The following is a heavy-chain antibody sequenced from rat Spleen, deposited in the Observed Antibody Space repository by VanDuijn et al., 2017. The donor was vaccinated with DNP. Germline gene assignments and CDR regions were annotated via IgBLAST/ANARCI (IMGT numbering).Heavy chain of an antibody. CDR1: GFTFSDYA. CDR2: ISTGGGTT. CDR3: ARAKWWGFAY. D-gene: IGHD1-1*01. Sequence: EVQLVESGGGLVQPGRSLKLSCAASGFTFSDYAMAWVRQAPTKGLEWVTTISTGGGTTYYRDSVKGRFTVSRDNAKSSLYLQMDSLRSEDTATYYCARAKWWGFAYWGQGTLVTVSS. V-gene: IGHV5S23*01. J-gene: IGHJ3*01.